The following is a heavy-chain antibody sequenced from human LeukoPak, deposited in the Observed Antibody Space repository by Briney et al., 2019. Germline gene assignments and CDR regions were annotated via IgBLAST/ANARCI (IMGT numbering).Heavy chain of an antibody. Sequence: SVKVSCKASRDTFTRCAFSWVRQAPGQGLEWMGGIIPIDGTANFAQKFQGRVTITADQSTSTAYMELSSLRSEDTAIYYCARDPGAPVRAFDIWGQRDTGHRLF. CDR3: ARDPGAPVRAFDI. D-gene: IGHD3-10*01. CDR1: RDTFTRCA. V-gene: IGHV1-69*13. CDR2: IIPIDGTA. J-gene: IGHJ3*02.